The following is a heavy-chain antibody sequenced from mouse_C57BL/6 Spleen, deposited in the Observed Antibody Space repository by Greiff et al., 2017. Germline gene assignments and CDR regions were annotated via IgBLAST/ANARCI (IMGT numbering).Heavy chain of an antibody. D-gene: IGHD1-1*01. V-gene: IGHV1-64*01. CDR3: ARSYYYGSSYVYFDD. CDR2: IHPNSGST. J-gene: IGHJ2*01. Sequence: QVHVKQPGAELVKPGASVKLSCKASGYTFTSYWMHWVKQRPGQGLEWIGMIHPNSGSTNYNEKFKSKATLTVDKSSSTAYMQLSSLTSEDSAVYYCARSYYYGSSYVYFDDWGQGTTLTVSS. CDR1: GYTFTSYW.